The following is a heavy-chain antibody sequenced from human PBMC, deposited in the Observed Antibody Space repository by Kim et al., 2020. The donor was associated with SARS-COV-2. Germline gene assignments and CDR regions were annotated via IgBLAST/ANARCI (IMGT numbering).Heavy chain of an antibody. CDR1: GGSINSGGYY. V-gene: IGHV4-31*03. CDR2: ISYAGST. Sequence: TLSLTCTVSGGSINSGGYYWSWVRRHPGKGLEWIGHISYAGSTNYNPSLTGRISMSVDTSKNQFSLKLTSVTAADTAVYYCATSTHYGSGSYYQSDAFDIWGQGTVVTVSS. J-gene: IGHJ3*02. CDR3: ATSTHYGSGSYYQSDAFDI. D-gene: IGHD3-10*01.